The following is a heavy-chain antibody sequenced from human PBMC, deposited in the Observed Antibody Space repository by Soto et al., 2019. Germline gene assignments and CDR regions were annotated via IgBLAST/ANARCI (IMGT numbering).Heavy chain of an antibody. CDR1: GFTFSSYA. Sequence: QVQLVESGGGVVQPGRYLRLSCAAAGFTFSSYAMHWVRQAPGKGLEWVAVISYDGSNKYYADSVKGRFTISRDNSKNTLYLQMNSLRAEDTAVYYCAREGLLRYFDYFDYWGQGTLVTVSS. D-gene: IGHD3-9*01. CDR2: ISYDGSNK. J-gene: IGHJ4*02. V-gene: IGHV3-30-3*01. CDR3: AREGLLRYFDYFDY.